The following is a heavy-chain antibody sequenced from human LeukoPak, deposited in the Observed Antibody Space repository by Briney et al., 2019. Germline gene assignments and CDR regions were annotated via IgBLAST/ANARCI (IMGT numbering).Heavy chain of an antibody. CDR1: GFTFSSYG. V-gene: IGHV3-30*18. Sequence: GGSLRLSCAASGFTFSSYGMHWVRQAPGKGLEWVAVISYDGSNKYYADSVKGRFTISRDNSKNTPYLQMNSLRAEDTAVYYCAKDHPDDYGDYIDYWGQGTLVTVSS. J-gene: IGHJ4*02. D-gene: IGHD4-17*01. CDR3: AKDHPDDYGDYIDY. CDR2: ISYDGSNK.